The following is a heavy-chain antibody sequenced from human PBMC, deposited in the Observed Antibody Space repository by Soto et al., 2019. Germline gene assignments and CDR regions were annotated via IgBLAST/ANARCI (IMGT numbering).Heavy chain of an antibody. CDR1: GFTFSSYG. V-gene: IGHV3-33*01. D-gene: IGHD3-9*01. CDR2: IWYDGSNK. J-gene: IGHJ3*02. CDR3: ARGDILTGLGIDAFDI. Sequence: QVQLVESGGGVVQPGRSLRLSCAASGFTFSSYGMHWVRQAPGKGLEWVAVIWYDGSNKYYADSVKGRFTISRDNSKNTLYLQMNSLRAEDTAVYYCARGDILTGLGIDAFDIWGQGTMVTVSS.